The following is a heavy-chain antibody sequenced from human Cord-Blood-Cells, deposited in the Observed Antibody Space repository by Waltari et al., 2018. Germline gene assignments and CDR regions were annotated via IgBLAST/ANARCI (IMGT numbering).Heavy chain of an antibody. D-gene: IGHD3-3*01. CDR2: INHSENT. CDR1: GGSFSGYY. Sequence: QVQLQQWGAGLLKPSETLSLTCAVYGGSFSGYYWSWIRQPPGKGLGWIGEINHSENTNYNPSLKSRVTISVDTSKTQFSLKLSSVTAADTAVYYCARSGGRDFWSGYYPNWYFDLWGRGTLVTVSS. CDR3: ARSGGRDFWSGYYPNWYFDL. V-gene: IGHV4-34*01. J-gene: IGHJ2*01.